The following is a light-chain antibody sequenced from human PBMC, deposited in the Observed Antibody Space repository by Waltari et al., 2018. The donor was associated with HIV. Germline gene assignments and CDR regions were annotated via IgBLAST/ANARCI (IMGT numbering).Light chain of an antibody. CDR1: SSNIGTNY. V-gene: IGLV1-47*01. CDR3: AAWDENLSGRVV. CDR2: RNN. Sequence: QSVLTQPPSASGTPGQRVTISCSGSSSNIGTNYIYWYQQLPGTAPKLLIYRNNQRPSGVPDRFSGSKSGTSVFLAISGLRSEDEAGYYCAAWDENLSGRVVFGGGTKLTVL. J-gene: IGLJ2*01.